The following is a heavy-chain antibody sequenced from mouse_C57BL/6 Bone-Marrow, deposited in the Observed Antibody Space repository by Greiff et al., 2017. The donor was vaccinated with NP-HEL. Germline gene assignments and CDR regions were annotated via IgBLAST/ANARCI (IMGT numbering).Heavy chain of an antibody. D-gene: IGHD1-1*01. J-gene: IGHJ1*03. Sequence: EVMLVESGPSLVRPSQTLSLTCTVTGFSINSDCYWIWIRQFPGNKLEYIGYTFYSGITYYNPSLESRTYITRDTSKNQFSLKLSSVTTEDTATYYCARDRYYGSGGWYFDVWGTGTTVTVSS. V-gene: IGHV3-3*01. CDR1: GFSINSDCY. CDR2: TFYSGIT. CDR3: ARDRYYGSGGWYFDV.